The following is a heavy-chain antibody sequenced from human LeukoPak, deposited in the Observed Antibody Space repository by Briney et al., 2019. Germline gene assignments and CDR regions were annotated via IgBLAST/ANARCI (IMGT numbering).Heavy chain of an antibody. J-gene: IGHJ4*02. Sequence: GGSLRLSCAASGFTFSSYGMHWVRQAPGKGLEWVAFIRYDGSNKYYADSVKGRFTISRDNSKNTLYLQMNSLRAEDTAVYYCSCSRVVTQRRLAYWGQGTLVTVSS. D-gene: IGHD4-23*01. CDR3: SCSRVVTQRRLAY. V-gene: IGHV3-30*02. CDR2: IRYDGSNK. CDR1: GFTFSSYG.